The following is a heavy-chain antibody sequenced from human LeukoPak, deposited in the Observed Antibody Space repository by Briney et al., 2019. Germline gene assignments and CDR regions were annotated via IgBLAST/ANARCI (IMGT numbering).Heavy chain of an antibody. CDR1: GGAFSGYY. V-gene: IGHV4-34*01. CDR2: INHSGST. CDR3: ARKRAFDI. Sequence: KPSGTPSLTCAVYGGAFSGYYWSWIRPPPGKGLEWIGEINHSGSTNYNPSLKSRVTISVDTSKNQFSLKLSSVTAADTAVYYCARKRAFDIWGQGTMVTVSS. J-gene: IGHJ3*02.